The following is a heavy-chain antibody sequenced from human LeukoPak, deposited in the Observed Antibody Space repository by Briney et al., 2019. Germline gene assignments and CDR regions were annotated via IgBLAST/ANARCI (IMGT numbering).Heavy chain of an antibody. CDR2: IYRSGST. Sequence: SETLSLTCAVSGGSISSSNWWSWVRQPPGKGLEWIGEIYRSGSTYYNPSLKSRVTISVDTSKNQFSLKLSSVTAADTAVYYCARHLDYYDSSGLSAFDIWGQGTMVTVSS. CDR3: ARHLDYYDSSGLSAFDI. J-gene: IGHJ3*02. D-gene: IGHD3-22*01. CDR1: GGSISSSNW. V-gene: IGHV4-4*02.